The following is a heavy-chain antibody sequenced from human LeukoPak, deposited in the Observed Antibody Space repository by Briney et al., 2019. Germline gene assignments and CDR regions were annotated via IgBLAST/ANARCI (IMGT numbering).Heavy chain of an antibody. J-gene: IGHJ4*02. CDR2: INPNSGDT. CDR3: TTSPGDPFDY. CDR1: GYTFTGFH. V-gene: IGHV1-2*02. D-gene: IGHD3-16*01. Sequence: ASVKVSCKASGYTFTGFHIHWVRQAPGQGLEYMGWINPNSGDTNYAQKFQGRATMTRDTSISTAHMELSSLRLDDTAVYYCTTSPGDPFDYWGQGTLVTVSS.